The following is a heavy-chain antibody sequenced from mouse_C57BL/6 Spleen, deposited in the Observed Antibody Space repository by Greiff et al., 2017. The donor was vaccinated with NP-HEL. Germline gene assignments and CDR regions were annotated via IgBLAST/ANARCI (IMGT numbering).Heavy chain of an antibody. D-gene: IGHD1-1*01. J-gene: IGHJ1*03. CDR3: AREATVVATDWYFDV. V-gene: IGHV1-85*01. CDR1: GYTFTSYD. CDR2: IYPRDGST. Sequence: VKLVESGPELVKPGASVKLSCKASGYTFTSYDINWVKQRPGQGLEWIGWIYPRDGSTKYNEKFKGKATLTVDTSSSTAYMELHSLTSEDSAVYFCAREATVVATDWYFDVWGTGTTVTVSS.